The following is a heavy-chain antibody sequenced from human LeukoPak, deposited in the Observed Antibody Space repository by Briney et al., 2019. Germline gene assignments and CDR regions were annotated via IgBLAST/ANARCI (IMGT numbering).Heavy chain of an antibody. D-gene: IGHD2-2*01. Sequence: GGSLRLSCAASGFTFSSYAMGWVRQAPGKGLEWVSAISNGGGSTYYADSVKGRFTISRDNSKNTLYLQMNSLRAEDTAVYYCAKGSCSSFTCYARFDPWGQGTPVTVSS. CDR3: AKGSCSSFTCYARFDP. V-gene: IGHV3-23*01. J-gene: IGHJ5*02. CDR2: ISNGGGST. CDR1: GFTFSSYA.